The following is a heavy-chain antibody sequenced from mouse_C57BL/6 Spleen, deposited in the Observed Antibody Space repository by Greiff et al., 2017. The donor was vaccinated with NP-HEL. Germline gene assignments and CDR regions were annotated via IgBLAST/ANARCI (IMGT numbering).Heavy chain of an antibody. D-gene: IGHD1-1*01. CDR2: IYPGDGGT. Sequence: VQLQQSGPELVKPGASVKISCKASGYAFSSSWMNWVKQRPGKGLEWIGRIYPGDGGTNYNGKFKGKATLTADKSSSTAYMQLSSLTSEDSAVYFCAREDVGGSSWFDYWGQGTTLTVSS. J-gene: IGHJ2*01. CDR3: AREDVGGSSWFDY. CDR1: GYAFSSSW. V-gene: IGHV1-82*01.